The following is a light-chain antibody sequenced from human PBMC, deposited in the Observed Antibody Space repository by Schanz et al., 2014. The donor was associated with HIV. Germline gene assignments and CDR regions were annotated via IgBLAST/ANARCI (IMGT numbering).Light chain of an antibody. J-gene: IGKJ5*01. CDR2: QAS. CDR3: QQYNSYSIT. V-gene: IGKV1-5*03. CDR1: QNIGNW. Sequence: DIQMTQSPSTLSASVGDRVTITCRASQNIGNWLAWYQQRPGEAPKLLMYQASTLQSGLPSRFSGSGSGTAFSLTISSLQPEDFATYYCQQYNSYSITFGQGTRLEIK.